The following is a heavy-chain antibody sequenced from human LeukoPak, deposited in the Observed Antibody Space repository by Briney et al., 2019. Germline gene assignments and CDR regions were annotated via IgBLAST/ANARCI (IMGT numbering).Heavy chain of an antibody. CDR3: AKIEVYSGTYRGFFES. CDR2: ISYDGSNK. Sequence: GGSLRPSCAASGFTFSSYAMHWVRQAPGKGLEWVAVISYDGSNKYYADSVRGRFTISRDNSKDTLYLQMNSLRAEDTAVYYCAKIEVYSGTYRGFFESWGQGTLVTVSS. D-gene: IGHD1-26*01. CDR1: GFTFSSYA. J-gene: IGHJ4*02. V-gene: IGHV3-30-3*02.